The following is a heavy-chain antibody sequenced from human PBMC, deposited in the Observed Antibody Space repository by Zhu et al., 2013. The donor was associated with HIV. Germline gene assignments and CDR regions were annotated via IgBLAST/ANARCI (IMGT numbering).Heavy chain of an antibody. CDR1: GLTFSGQW. V-gene: IGHV3-7*01. D-gene: IGHD1-26*01. Sequence: EVQLVESGGGLVRPGGSLGLSCAASGLTFSGQWMNWVRQAPGKGLEWVAIIKKDGSEKHYIDSVKGRFTISRDNAKNSLYLQMNHVRVEDTAVYYCAAGAGYLIDYWGQGTLVTVSS. CDR3: AAGAGYLIDY. J-gene: IGHJ4*02. CDR2: IKKDGSEK.